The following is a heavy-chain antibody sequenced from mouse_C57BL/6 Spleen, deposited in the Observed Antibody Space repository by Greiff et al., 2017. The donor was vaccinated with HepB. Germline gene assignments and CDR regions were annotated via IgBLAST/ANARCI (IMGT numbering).Heavy chain of an antibody. V-gene: IGHV1-52*01. CDR3: AREGITTNYFDY. D-gene: IGHD2-4*01. CDR2: IDPSDSET. CDR1: GYTFTSYW. J-gene: IGHJ2*01. Sequence: QVQLQQSGAELVRPGSSVKLSCKASGYTFTSYWMHWVKQRPIQGLEWIGNIDPSDSETHYNQKFKDKATLTVDKSSSTAYMQLSSLTSEDSAVYYCAREGITTNYFDYWGQGTTLTVSS.